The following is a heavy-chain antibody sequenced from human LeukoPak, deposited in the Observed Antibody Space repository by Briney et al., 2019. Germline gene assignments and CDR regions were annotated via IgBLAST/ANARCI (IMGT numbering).Heavy chain of an antibody. J-gene: IGHJ4*02. D-gene: IGHD1-26*01. Sequence: PGGSLRLSCAASGFTFSNFWMYWVRQAPGKGLVWVSRINSDESNTNYADSVKGRFTIARDNAKNTLFLQMNSLRAEDTAVYYCASGPWELDYWGQGTLVTVSS. CDR1: GFTFSNFW. V-gene: IGHV3-74*01. CDR3: ASGPWELDY. CDR2: INSDESNT.